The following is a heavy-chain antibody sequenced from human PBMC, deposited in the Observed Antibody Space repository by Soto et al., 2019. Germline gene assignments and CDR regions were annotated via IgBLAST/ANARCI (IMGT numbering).Heavy chain of an antibody. D-gene: IGHD3-22*01. V-gene: IGHV1-2*04. CDR2: INPNSGGT. Sequence: ASVKVSCKASGYTFTGYYMHWVRQAPGQGLGWMGWINPNSGGTNYAQKFQGWVTMTRDTSISTAYMELSRLISDDTAVYYCARDHPPSGYYDSSGYYYEHYYYGMDVWGQGTTVTVSS. J-gene: IGHJ6*02. CDR3: ARDHPPSGYYDSSGYYYEHYYYGMDV. CDR1: GYTFTGYY.